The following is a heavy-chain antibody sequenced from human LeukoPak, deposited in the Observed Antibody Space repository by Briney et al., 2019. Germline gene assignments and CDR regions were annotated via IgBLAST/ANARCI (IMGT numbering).Heavy chain of an antibody. CDR3: ARDNDGWFDP. CDR1: GGSISSYY. D-gene: IGHD1-1*01. J-gene: IGHJ5*02. V-gene: IGHV4-59*01. CDR2: IYYSGST. Sequence: SETLSLTCTVSGGSISSYYWSWIRQPPGKGLEWIGYIYYSGSTNYNPSLKSRVTISVDTSKNQFSLKLSSVTAADTAVYYCARDNDGWFDPWGQGTLVTVSS.